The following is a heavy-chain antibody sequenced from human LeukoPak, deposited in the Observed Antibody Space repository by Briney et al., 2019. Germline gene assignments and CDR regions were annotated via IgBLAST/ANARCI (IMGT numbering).Heavy chain of an antibody. Sequence: SETLSLTCAVSGGSISSSNWWSWVRQPPGKGLEWIGEIYHSGSTNYNPSLKSRVTISVDKSKNQFSLKLSSVTAADTAVYYCARVEAAAGISSFFDYWGQGTLVTVSS. CDR2: IYHSGST. J-gene: IGHJ4*02. CDR3: ARVEAAAGISSFFDY. V-gene: IGHV4-4*02. D-gene: IGHD6-13*01. CDR1: GGSISSSNW.